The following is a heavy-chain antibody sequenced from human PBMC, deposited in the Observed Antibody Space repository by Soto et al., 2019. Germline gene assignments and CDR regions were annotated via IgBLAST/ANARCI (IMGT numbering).Heavy chain of an antibody. D-gene: IGHD6-19*01. CDR1: GYTFGGYG. CDR3: ARVSGWYHLDY. Sequence: ASVKVSCKAFGYTFGGYGLSWVRQAPGQGLERKGWISAYSGNTVYTQRYKSRLNMATDTTTGTEYMEMRSQKSEDTAVYYCARVSGWYHLDYWGQGTLVTVSS. J-gene: IGHJ4*02. CDR2: ISAYSGNT. V-gene: IGHV1-18*01.